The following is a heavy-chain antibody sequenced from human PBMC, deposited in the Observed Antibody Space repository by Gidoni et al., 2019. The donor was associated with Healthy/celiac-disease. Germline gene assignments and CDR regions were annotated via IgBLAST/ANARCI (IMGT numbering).Heavy chain of an antibody. CDR3: ARDWALYSSSSFYGMDV. D-gene: IGHD6-13*01. J-gene: IGHJ6*02. CDR1: GFTFSSYS. V-gene: IGHV3-48*02. Sequence: EVQLVESGGGLVQTGGSLRLSCAASGFTFSSYSMNWVRQAPGKALEWVSYISSSSSTIYYADSVKGRFTISRDNAKNSLYLQMNSLRDEDTAVYYCARDWALYSSSSFYGMDVWGQGTTVTVSS. CDR2: ISSSSSTI.